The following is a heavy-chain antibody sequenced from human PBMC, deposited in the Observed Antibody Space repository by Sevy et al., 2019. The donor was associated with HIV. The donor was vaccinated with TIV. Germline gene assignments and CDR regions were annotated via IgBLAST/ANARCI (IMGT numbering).Heavy chain of an antibody. V-gene: IGHV3-53*01. CDR3: ARGLYYYDTNDAFDI. CDR2: IYSGGGT. D-gene: IGHD3-22*01. Sequence: GGSLRLSCAASGFIVSSNYMNWVRQAPGKGLEWVSLIYSGGGTSYADSVKGRFTISRDNPKNTLYLQMNSLRAEDTAVYYCARGLYYYDTNDAFDIWGQGTMVTVSS. CDR1: GFIVSSNY. J-gene: IGHJ3*02.